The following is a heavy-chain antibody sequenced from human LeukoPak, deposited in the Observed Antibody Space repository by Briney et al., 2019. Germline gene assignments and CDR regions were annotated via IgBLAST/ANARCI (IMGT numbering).Heavy chain of an antibody. D-gene: IGHD6-13*01. Sequence: SETLSLTCTVSGGSIDTTSYYWRWIRQPVGQGLGWIGRIYPSGSTNYHPSLKSRLTLSVDKSKNQFSLNLTSVTAADTAIYYCASGAAAPLSYFDYWGQGSLVTVSS. V-gene: IGHV4-61*02. CDR1: GGSIDTTSYY. J-gene: IGHJ4*02. CDR3: ASGAAAPLSYFDY. CDR2: IYPSGST.